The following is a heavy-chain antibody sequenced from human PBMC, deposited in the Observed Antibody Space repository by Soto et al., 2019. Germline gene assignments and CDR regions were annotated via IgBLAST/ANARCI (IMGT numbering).Heavy chain of an antibody. J-gene: IGHJ4*02. V-gene: IGHV4-30-4*01. D-gene: IGHD3-10*01. Sequence: SETLSLTCTVSGGSISSGDYYWSWIRQPPGKGLERIGYIYYSGSTYYNPSLKSRVTISVDTSKNQFSLKLSSVTAADTAVYYCARVGGFGATTIDYWGQGTLVTVSS. CDR3: ARVGGFGATTIDY. CDR2: IYYSGST. CDR1: GGSISSGDYY.